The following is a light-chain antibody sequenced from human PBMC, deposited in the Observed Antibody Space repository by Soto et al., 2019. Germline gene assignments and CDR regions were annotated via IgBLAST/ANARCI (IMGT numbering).Light chain of an antibody. CDR2: AAS. V-gene: IGKV1-39*01. CDR3: QQSYSTPLT. Sequence: DIQITQSPSSLSECVVDGVTITFGASQSIRSYLNWYQQKPGKAPELLIFAASSLQSGVPSRFSGSGSGTDFTLTISSLQPGDFATYYCQQSYSTPLTCGQGTRREIK. J-gene: IGKJ5*01. CDR1: QSIRSY.